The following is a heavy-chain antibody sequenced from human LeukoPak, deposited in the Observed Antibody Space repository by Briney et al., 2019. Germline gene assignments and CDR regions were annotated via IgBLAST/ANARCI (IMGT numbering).Heavy chain of an antibody. CDR2: ISSSSSYI. V-gene: IGHV3-21*04. CDR1: GFTFSRYN. J-gene: IGHJ4*02. D-gene: IGHD4-17*01. Sequence: GGSLRLSCAASGFTFSRYNMNWVRQAPGKGLEWVSSISSSSSYIYYADSVKGRFTISRDNAKNSLYLQMNSLRAEDTALYYCARVGIYGDYNRYFDYWGQGTLVTVSS. CDR3: ARVGIYGDYNRYFDY.